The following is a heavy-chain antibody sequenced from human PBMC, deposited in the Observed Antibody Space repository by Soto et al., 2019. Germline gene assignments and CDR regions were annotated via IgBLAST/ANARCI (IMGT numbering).Heavy chain of an antibody. CDR2: IYYSGST. V-gene: IGHV4-39*01. CDR1: GGSISSSSYY. Sequence: TSETLSLTCTVSGGSISSSSYYWGWIRQPPGKGLEWIGSIYYSGSTYYNPSLKSRVTISVDTSKNQFSLKLSSVTAADTAVYYCARHLGFYFDYWGQGTLVTVSS. J-gene: IGHJ4*02. CDR3: ARHLGFYFDY. D-gene: IGHD3-16*01.